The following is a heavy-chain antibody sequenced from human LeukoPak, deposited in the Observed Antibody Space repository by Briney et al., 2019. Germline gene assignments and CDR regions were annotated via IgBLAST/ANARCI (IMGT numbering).Heavy chain of an antibody. D-gene: IGHD5-24*01. Sequence: GGSLRLSCAASGFTVSSNYMSWVRQAPGKGLEWVSVIYSGGSTYYADSVKGRFTISRDNSKNTLYLQMNSLRAEDTAVYYCARDPEMATTTTPFDYWGQGTLVTVSS. CDR1: GFTVSSNY. CDR3: ARDPEMATTTTPFDY. CDR2: IYSGGST. J-gene: IGHJ4*02. V-gene: IGHV3-53*05.